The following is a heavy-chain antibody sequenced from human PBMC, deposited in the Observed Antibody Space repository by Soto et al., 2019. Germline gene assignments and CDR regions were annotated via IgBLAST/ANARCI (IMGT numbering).Heavy chain of an antibody. V-gene: IGHV4-34*01. J-gene: IGHJ4*02. CDR1: GGSLNSNY. CDR3: LSTRFDY. D-gene: IGHD2-2*01. CDR2: INHSGST. Sequence: SETLSLTCAVSGGSLNSNYWTWVRQPPGKGLEWIGEINHSGSTNYNVSLESRVTIPVDTSKNQFSLSLKSVTAADTAVYYCLSTRFDYWGQGTLVTVSS.